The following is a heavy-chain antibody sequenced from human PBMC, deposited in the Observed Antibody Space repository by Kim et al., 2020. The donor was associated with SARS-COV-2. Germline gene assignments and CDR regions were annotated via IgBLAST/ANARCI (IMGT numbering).Heavy chain of an antibody. D-gene: IGHD3-22*01. J-gene: IGHJ1*01. V-gene: IGHV3-23*01. CDR3: AKSPPGYDSSGYDFQH. Sequence: VKGRFPISRDNSKNTLYLQMNSLRAEDTAVYYCAKSPPGYDSSGYDFQHWGQGTLVTVSS.